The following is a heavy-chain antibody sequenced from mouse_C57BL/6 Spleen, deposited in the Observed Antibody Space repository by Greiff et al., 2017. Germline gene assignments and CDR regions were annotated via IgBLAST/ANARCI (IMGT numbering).Heavy chain of an antibody. J-gene: IGHJ4*01. V-gene: IGHV1-50*01. CDR3: ARWDPSYYYAMDY. Sequence: QVQLQQPGAELVKPGASVKLSCKASGYTFTSHWMQWVKQRPGQGLEWIGEIDPSDSYTNYNQKFKGKATLTVDTSSSTAYMQLSSLTSEDSAVYYCARWDPSYYYAMDYWGQGTSVTVSS. CDR1: GYTFTSHW. D-gene: IGHD4-1*01. CDR2: IDPSDSYT.